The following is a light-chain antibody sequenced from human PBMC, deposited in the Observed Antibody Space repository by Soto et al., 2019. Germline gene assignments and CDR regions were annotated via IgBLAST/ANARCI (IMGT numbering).Light chain of an antibody. CDR3: QVWDDVSDHVI. Sequence: SYELTQLPSVSVAPGQTARITCGGNDIRSKSVHWYQQTPGQAPVLVVYDDTARPSGIPERFSGSNSGNTATLTISRVAVGDEADYYCQVWDDVSDHVIFGRGTKLTVL. CDR2: DDT. CDR1: DIRSKS. J-gene: IGLJ2*01. V-gene: IGLV3-21*02.